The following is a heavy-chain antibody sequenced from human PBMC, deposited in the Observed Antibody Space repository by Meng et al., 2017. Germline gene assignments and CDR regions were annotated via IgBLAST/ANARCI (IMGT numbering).Heavy chain of an antibody. CDR3: ARGKGWFDP. J-gene: IGHJ5*02. CDR2: ISSSGSTI. V-gene: IGHV3-11*01. CDR1: GFTFSDYY. Sequence: QVQLGGAGGGVGQPGRCLRISCAASGFTFSDYYMSWIRPAPGKGLEWVSYISSSGSTIYYADSVKGRFTISRDNAKNSLYLQMNSLRAEDTAVYYCARGKGWFDPWGQGTLVTVSS.